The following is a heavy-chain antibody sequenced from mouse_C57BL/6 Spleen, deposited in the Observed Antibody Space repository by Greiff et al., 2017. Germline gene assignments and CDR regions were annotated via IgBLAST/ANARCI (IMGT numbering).Heavy chain of an antibody. V-gene: IGHV5-4*01. CDR3: ASEDGVRSLYAMDY. J-gene: IGHJ4*01. CDR1: GFTFSSYA. Sequence: EVQLVESGGGLVKPGGSLKLSCAASGFTFSSYAMSWVRQTPEKRLEWVATISDGGSYTYYPDNVKGRFTISRDNAKNNLYLQMSTLKSEDTAMYYCASEDGVRSLYAMDYWGQGTSVTVSS. D-gene: IGHD1-1*01. CDR2: ISDGGSYT.